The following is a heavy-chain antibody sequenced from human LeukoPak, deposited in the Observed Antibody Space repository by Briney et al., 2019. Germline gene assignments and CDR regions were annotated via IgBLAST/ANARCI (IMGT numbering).Heavy chain of an antibody. Sequence: GGSQRLSCAASGFSFSSSWMHWARQAPGKGLVWVSRINSDGSSTDYADSVKGRFTISRDNAKNTLFLQMNSLRAEDTAVYYCARGAFGGLDYWGQGTLVTVSS. J-gene: IGHJ4*02. CDR3: ARGAFGGLDY. CDR2: INSDGSST. V-gene: IGHV3-74*01. CDR1: GFSFSSSW. D-gene: IGHD3-9*01.